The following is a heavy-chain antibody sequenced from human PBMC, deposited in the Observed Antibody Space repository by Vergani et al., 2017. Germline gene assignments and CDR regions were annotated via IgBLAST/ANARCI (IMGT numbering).Heavy chain of an antibody. CDR2: IIPILGIA. D-gene: IGHD3-10*01. J-gene: IGHJ5*02. CDR1: GGTFSSYT. Sequence: QVQLVQSGAEVKKPGSSVKVSCKASGGTFSSYTISWVRQAPGQGLEWMGRIIPILGIANYAQKFQGRVTITADKSTSTAYMELSSRRSDDTAVYYCARDVLTMAQEVPWGQGTLVTVSS. CDR3: ARDVLTMAQEVP. V-gene: IGHV1-69*08.